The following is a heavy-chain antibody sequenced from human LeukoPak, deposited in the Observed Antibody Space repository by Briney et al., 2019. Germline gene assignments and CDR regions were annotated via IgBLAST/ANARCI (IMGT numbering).Heavy chain of an antibody. J-gene: IGHJ5*02. CDR3: ARVGKLGYCSSTSCRPLNWFDP. D-gene: IGHD2-2*01. CDR1: GGSISSSSSY. V-gene: IGHV4-39*07. CDR2: ICYSGSN. Sequence: SGTLSLTCTVSGGSISSSSSYWGWIRQPPGKGLEWIGSICYSGSNYYHPSLKSGATISVDTTKNQFSLKLDSVTAAHPAVYYCARVGKLGYCSSTSCRPLNWFDPCGEGTLVTVSS.